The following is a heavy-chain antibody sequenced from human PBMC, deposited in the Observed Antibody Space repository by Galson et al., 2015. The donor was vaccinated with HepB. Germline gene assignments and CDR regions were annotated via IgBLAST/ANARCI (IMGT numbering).Heavy chain of an antibody. V-gene: IGHV1-69*13. D-gene: IGHD3-10*01. Sequence: SVKVSCKASGGTFSRYAFSWVRQAPGQGLEWMGGITPMFGTPNYAQRFKGRLTITADEFTSTAYMELGSLGSDDPAIYYCARDWGYGPGSYYGFWGQGTLVTVSS. J-gene: IGHJ4*02. CDR1: GGTFSRYA. CDR3: ARDWGYGPGSYYGF. CDR2: ITPMFGTP.